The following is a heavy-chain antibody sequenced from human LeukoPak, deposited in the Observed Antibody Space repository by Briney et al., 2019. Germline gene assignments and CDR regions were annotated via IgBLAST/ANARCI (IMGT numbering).Heavy chain of an antibody. CDR3: ARDLRYGGSCFDY. CDR2: IYYSGST. J-gene: IGHJ4*02. CDR1: GYSITNGYY. V-gene: IGHV4-38-2*02. D-gene: IGHD2-15*01. Sequence: SETLSLTCTVSGYSITNGYYWGWIRQPPGQGLEWIGSIYYSGSTYYNPSLKSRVTISVDTSKNQFSLKLSSVTAADTAVYYCARDLRYGGSCFDYWGQGTLVTVSS.